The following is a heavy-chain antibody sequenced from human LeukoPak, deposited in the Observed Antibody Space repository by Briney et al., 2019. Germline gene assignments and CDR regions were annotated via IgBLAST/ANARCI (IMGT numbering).Heavy chain of an antibody. CDR1: GFTFSSYA. J-gene: IGHJ4*02. Sequence: GGSLRLSCAASGFTFSSYAMSWVRQAPGKGLEWVSAISGSGGSTYYADSVKGRFTISRDNSKNTLYLQMNSLRAEDTAVYYCAKDSWKWQVSWANYFWGQGTLVTVSS. CDR3: AKDSWKWQVSWANYF. CDR2: ISGSGGST. V-gene: IGHV3-23*01. D-gene: IGHD6-19*01.